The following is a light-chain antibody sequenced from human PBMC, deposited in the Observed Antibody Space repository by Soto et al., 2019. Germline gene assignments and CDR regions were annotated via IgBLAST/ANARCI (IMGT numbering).Light chain of an antibody. CDR2: GEF. CDR1: QSVTSNY. CDR3: QHYITSLTT. V-gene: IGKV3-20*01. J-gene: IGKJ1*01. Sequence: EIVLTQSPGTLSLSPGERATLSCGATQSVTSNYLAWYQQKPGQAPRLLIYGEFRRATGIPDRFIGSGSGTDFTLTISRLEPEDFAVYYCQHYITSLTTFGQGTKVEVK.